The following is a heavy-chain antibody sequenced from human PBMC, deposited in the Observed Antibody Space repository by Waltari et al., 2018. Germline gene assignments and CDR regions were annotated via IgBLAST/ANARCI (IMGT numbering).Heavy chain of an antibody. Sequence: QVQLQESGPGLVKPSQTLSLTCTVSGGSISRGSYYWSWIRQPAGKGLEWIGYIYTSGSTNYNPSLKSRVTISVDTSKNQFSLKLSSVTAADTAVYYCARTEYGLYYYYGMDVWGQGTTVTVSS. D-gene: IGHD4-17*01. J-gene: IGHJ6*02. CDR1: GGSISRGSYY. V-gene: IGHV4-61*09. CDR2: IYTSGST. CDR3: ARTEYGLYYYYGMDV.